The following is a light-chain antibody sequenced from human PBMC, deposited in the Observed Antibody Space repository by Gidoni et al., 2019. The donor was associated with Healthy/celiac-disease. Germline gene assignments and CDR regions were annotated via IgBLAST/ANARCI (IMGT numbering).Light chain of an antibody. CDR2: AAS. CDR1: QSISNY. Sequence: DIQMTQSPSSLSASVGDKVTITCRASQSISNYLNWYQQKPGKAPKVLIYAASSLQGGVPSRFSGTGSGTDFTLTISSLQPEDFATYYCQQSYGVPVTFGGGTKVEIK. J-gene: IGKJ4*01. V-gene: IGKV1-39*01. CDR3: QQSYGVPVT.